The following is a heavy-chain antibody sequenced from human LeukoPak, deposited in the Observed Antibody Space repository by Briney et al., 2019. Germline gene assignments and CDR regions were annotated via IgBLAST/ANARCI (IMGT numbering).Heavy chain of an antibody. CDR1: GGSFSGYD. J-gene: IGHJ4*02. CDR2: INHSGST. D-gene: IGHD6-19*01. CDR3: ARDRGAVAGTNSFDY. Sequence: AETLSLTCAVYGGSFSGYDWSWMREPPGKGLEGRGEINHSGSTNYNPSLKSRVTISVDTSTNQFPLQLSSVPDADTAVYYCARDRGAVAGTNSFDYWGPGTLVTVSS. V-gene: IGHV4-34*01.